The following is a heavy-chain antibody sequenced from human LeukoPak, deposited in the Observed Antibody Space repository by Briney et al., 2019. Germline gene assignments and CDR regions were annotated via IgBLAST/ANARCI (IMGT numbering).Heavy chain of an antibody. CDR3: ARGTVTMVDY. Sequence: GGSLRLSCAASGFTVSSNYMSWVRQAPGRGLEWVSVIYSGGGTYYADSVKGRFTISRDNSKNTLFLQMNSLRAGDTAVYYWARGTVTMVDYWGQGTLVTVSS. D-gene: IGHD3-10*01. CDR1: GFTVSSNY. V-gene: IGHV3-66*01. CDR2: IYSGGGT. J-gene: IGHJ4*02.